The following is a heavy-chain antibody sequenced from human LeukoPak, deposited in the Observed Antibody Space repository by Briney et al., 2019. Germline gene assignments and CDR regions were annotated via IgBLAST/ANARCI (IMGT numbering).Heavy chain of an antibody. CDR1: GYTFTSYG. CDR2: ISAYNGNT. J-gene: IGHJ3*02. D-gene: IGHD3-22*01. V-gene: IGHV1-18*01. CDR3: AREKYYYDSSGYYPDAFDI. Sequence: ASVKVSCKASGYTFTSYGISWVRQAPGQGLEWMGWISAYNGNTNYAQKLQGRVTMTTDTSTSTAYMELRSLRSDDTAVYYCAREKYYYDSSGYYPDAFDIWGQGTMVTVSS.